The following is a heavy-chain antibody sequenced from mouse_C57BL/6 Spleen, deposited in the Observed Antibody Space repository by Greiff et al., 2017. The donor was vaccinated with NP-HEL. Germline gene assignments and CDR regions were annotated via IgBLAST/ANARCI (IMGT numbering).Heavy chain of an antibody. J-gene: IGHJ2*01. D-gene: IGHD1-1*01. Sequence: EVKLMESEGGLVQPGSSMKLSCTASGFTFSDYYMAWVRQVPEKGLEWVANINYDGSSTYYLDSLKSRFIISRDNAKNILYLQMSSLKSEDTATYYCAREGLTTVVAGLDYWGQGTTLTVSS. V-gene: IGHV5-16*01. CDR3: AREGLTTVVAGLDY. CDR2: INYDGSST. CDR1: GFTFSDYY.